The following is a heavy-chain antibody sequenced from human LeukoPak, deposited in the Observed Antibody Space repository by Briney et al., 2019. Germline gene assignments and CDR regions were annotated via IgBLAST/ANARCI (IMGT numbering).Heavy chain of an antibody. J-gene: IGHJ4*02. CDR1: GFIFRDYH. Sequence: GGSLRLSCAPSGFIFRDYHMNWIRQAPGKGLEWVSYISPGGDATYFADSVRGRFTISRDNAKNSLYLQMNSLTAEDAAVYYCAGGLDIAVAGPGGYFDYWGQGTLVTVSS. V-gene: IGHV3-11*01. CDR3: AGGLDIAVAGPGGYFDY. CDR2: ISPGGDAT. D-gene: IGHD6-19*01.